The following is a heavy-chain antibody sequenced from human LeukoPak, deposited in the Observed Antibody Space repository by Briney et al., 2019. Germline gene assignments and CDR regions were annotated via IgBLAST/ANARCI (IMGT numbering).Heavy chain of an antibody. D-gene: IGHD2-2*02. Sequence: ASVKVSCRASGYTFTGYYIHWVRQAPGQGLEWMGWINPNSGGSHYAQKFQGRVTMTRDTSASTAYIYLNRLKSDDMAVYYCATNLNYTSSPPLFDYWGQGTLVTVSS. V-gene: IGHV1-2*02. CDR1: GYTFTGYY. J-gene: IGHJ4*02. CDR2: INPNSGGS. CDR3: ATNLNYTSSPPLFDY.